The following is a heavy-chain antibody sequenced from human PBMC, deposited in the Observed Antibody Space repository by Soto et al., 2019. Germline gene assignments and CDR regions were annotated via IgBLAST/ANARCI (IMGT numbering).Heavy chain of an antibody. J-gene: IGHJ3*02. CDR1: GFTFSSYA. V-gene: IGHV3-30-3*01. CDR2: ISYDGSNK. Sequence: QVQLVESGGGVVQPGRSLRLSCAASGFTFSSYAMHWVRQAPGKGLEWVAVISYDGSNKYYADSVKGRFTISRDNSKNTLYLQMNSLRAEDTAVYYCARGDRITMIVVVVGGAFDIWGQGTMVTVSS. D-gene: IGHD3-22*01. CDR3: ARGDRITMIVVVVGGAFDI.